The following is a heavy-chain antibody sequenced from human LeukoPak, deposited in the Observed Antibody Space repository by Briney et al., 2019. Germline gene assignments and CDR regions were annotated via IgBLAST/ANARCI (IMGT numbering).Heavy chain of an antibody. CDR3: ARVIGYDQLDY. J-gene: IGHJ4*02. D-gene: IGHD5-12*01. CDR1: GGSISSGDYY. CDR2: IHYSGST. Sequence: SETLSLTCSVSGGSISSGDYYWSWIRQHPGKGLEWIGYIHYSGSTYYNPSLESRVSISVSTSKNRFSLQLSSVTAADTAVYYSARVIGYDQLDYWGQGTLVTVSS. V-gene: IGHV4-31*03.